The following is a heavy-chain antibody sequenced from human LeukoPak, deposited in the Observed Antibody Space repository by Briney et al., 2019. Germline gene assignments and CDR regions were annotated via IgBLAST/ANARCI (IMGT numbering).Heavy chain of an antibody. D-gene: IGHD3-10*01. CDR3: ARGHPLWFGEGYYYYMDV. CDR2: IYTSGST. J-gene: IGHJ6*03. Sequence: SETLSLTCTVSGVSISSYYWSWIRQPAGKGLEWIGRIYTSGSTNYNPSLKSRVTMSVDTSKNQFSLKLSSVTAADTAVYYCARGHPLWFGEGYYYYMDVWGKGTTVTISS. CDR1: GVSISSYY. V-gene: IGHV4-4*07.